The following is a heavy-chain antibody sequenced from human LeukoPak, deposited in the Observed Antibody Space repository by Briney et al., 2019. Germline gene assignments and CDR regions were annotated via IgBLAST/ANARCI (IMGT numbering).Heavy chain of an antibody. CDR2: IYYSGST. Sequence: PSVTLSLICTVSGDPVSSVSYYWSWIRQPPGKGLEMNGYIYYSGSTNYNPSLKSPVPISVDTSKNEFSLKLSSVTAADTAVYYCARTWFGPRASYYCGQGSPGTVSS. V-gene: IGHV4-61*01. D-gene: IGHD3-10*01. CDR1: GDPVSSVSYY. CDR3: ARTWFGPRASYY. J-gene: IGHJ4*02.